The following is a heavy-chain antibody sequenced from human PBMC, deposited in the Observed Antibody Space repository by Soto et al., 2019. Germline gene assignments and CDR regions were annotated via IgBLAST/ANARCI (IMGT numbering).Heavy chain of an antibody. CDR2: ISAYNGNT. Sequence: ASVKVSCKASGYTFTSYGISWVRQAPGQGLEWMGWISAYNGNTNYAQKLQGRVTMTTDTSTSTAYMELRSLRSDDTAVYYCARDARLRYYYDSSGSLDYWGQGTLVTVSS. CDR1: GYTFTSYG. CDR3: ARDARLRYYYDSSGSLDY. J-gene: IGHJ4*02. D-gene: IGHD3-22*01. V-gene: IGHV1-18*01.